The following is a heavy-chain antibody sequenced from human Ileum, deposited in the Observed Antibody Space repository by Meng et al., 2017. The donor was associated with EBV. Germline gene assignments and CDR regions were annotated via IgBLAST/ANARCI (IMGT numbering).Heavy chain of an antibody. J-gene: IGHJ4*02. CDR1: GRSSSSGSYH. Sequence: LEVSGPGLVTPSQTLSLTCAVSGRSSSSGSYHWSWIRQPPGKGLEWIGCMYDSDSGKAKYNPSLNSRVIISLDTSKNHFVLKLTSVTAADTAVYYCAYYTAGRGGVGSWGQGTLVTVSS. CDR3: AYYTAGRGGVGS. V-gene: IGHV4-61*03. CDR2: MYDSDSGKA. D-gene: IGHD2-8*02.